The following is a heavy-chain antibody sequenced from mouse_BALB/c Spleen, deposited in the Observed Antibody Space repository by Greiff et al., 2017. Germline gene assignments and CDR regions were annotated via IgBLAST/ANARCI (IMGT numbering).Heavy chain of an antibody. CDR3: ARSLRGYYFDY. V-gene: IGHV1-20*02. D-gene: IGHD1-2*01. J-gene: IGHJ2*01. CDR2: INPYNGDT. CDR1: GYSFTGYF. Sequence: EVQLQQSGPELVKPGASVKISCKASGYSFTGYFMNWVMQSHGKSLEWIGRINPYNGDTFYNQKFKGKATLTVDKSSSTAHMELRSLASEDSAVYYCARSLRGYYFDYWGQGTTLTVSS.